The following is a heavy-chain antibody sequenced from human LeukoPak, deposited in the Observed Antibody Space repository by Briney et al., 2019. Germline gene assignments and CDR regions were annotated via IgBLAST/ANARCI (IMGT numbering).Heavy chain of an antibody. J-gene: IGHJ4*02. CDR2: MNPNSGAT. CDR3: ARVNGFTPPTLVVYPYYFDY. V-gene: IGHV1-2*04. D-gene: IGHD2-2*02. CDR1: GYTFTGYL. Sequence: ASVKVSCQASGYTFTGYLLHWVRQPPAQGLEWMGWMNPNSGATKFARRYQGWVTMTRDTSISTAYMDLRGLRSEDTAVYYCARVNGFTPPTLVVYPYYFDYWGQGTLVTVSS.